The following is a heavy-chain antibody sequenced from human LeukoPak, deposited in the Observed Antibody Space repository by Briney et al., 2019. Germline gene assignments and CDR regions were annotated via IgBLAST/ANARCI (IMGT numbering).Heavy chain of an antibody. J-gene: IGHJ4*02. V-gene: IGHV4-59*01. CDR1: GGSISSYY. CDR3: ARERESDSSGSCYGFDY. CDR2: IYYSGST. D-gene: IGHD2-15*01. Sequence: KSSEALSLTCTVSGGSISSYYWSWIRQPPGKGLEWIGYIYYSGSTNYNPSLKSRVTISVDTSKNQFSLKLSSVTAADTAVYYCARERESDSSGSCYGFDYWGQGTLVTVSS.